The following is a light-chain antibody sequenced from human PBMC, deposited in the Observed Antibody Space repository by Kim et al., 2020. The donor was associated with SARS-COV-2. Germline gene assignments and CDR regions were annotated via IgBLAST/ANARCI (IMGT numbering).Light chain of an antibody. CDR1: SSNIGAGYD. Sequence: RVTISSTGSSSNIGAGYDVNWYQQLPGTAPKLLIYGNSNRPSGVPDRFSGSKSGTSASLAITGLQAEDEADYYCQSYDNSLRGSVFGGGTKVTVL. CDR3: QSYDNSLRGSV. J-gene: IGLJ3*02. V-gene: IGLV1-40*01. CDR2: GNS.